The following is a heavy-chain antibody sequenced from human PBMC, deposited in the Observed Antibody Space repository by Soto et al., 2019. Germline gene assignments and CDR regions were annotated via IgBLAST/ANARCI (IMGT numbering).Heavy chain of an antibody. CDR3: ARGPVVTPFVDY. Sequence: GGSLRLSCVGSGFIFEDFAMNWVRQVPGKGLEWVSGISWNSATLAYADSVKGRFIVSRDNAKNILYLQMNSLRAEDAALYYCARGPVVTPFVDYWGQGTLVTVSS. V-gene: IGHV3-9*01. CDR1: GFIFEDFA. J-gene: IGHJ4*02. D-gene: IGHD2-21*02. CDR2: ISWNSATL.